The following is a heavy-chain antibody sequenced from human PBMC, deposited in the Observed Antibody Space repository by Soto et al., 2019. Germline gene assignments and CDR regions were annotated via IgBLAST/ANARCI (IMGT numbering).Heavy chain of an antibody. CDR3: ARVDDSSGYYLDY. V-gene: IGHV3-72*01. CDR1: GFTFSDHY. CDR2: TRNKANRYTT. D-gene: IGHD3-22*01. Sequence: VQLVESGGGLVQPGGSLRLSCAASGFTFSDHYMDWVRQAPGKGLEWVGRTRNKANRYTTEYAASVKGRFTISRDDSKNSLYLQMNSLKTEDTAVYYCARVDDSSGYYLDYWGQGTLVTVSS. J-gene: IGHJ4*02.